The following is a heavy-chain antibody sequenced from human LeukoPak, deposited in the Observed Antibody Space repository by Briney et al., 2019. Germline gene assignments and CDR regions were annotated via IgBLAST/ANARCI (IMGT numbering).Heavy chain of an antibody. CDR1: GFTFSTYT. D-gene: IGHD3-22*01. CDR2: TSYDGTNT. CDR3: ARDGYYYDSSGYYSPFN. J-gene: IGHJ4*02. V-gene: IGHV3-30*04. Sequence: PGRSLRLSCAASGFTFSTYTIHWVRQAPGEGLEWVAVTSYDGTNTYYADSVKGRFTISRDNAKNTLYLQMNSLRAEDTAVYYCARDGYYYDSSGYYSPFNWGQGTLVTVSS.